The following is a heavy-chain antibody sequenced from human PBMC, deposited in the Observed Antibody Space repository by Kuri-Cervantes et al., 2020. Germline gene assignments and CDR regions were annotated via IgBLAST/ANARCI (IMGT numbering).Heavy chain of an antibody. Sequence: GSLRLSCTVSGGSISSSSYYWGWIRQPPGKGLEWIGSIYYSGSTYYNPSIKSRVTISVDTSKNQFSLKLSSVTAADTAVYYCARGGLWFDYWGQGTLVTVSS. CDR1: GGSISSSSYY. CDR3: ARGGLWFDY. J-gene: IGHJ5*01. V-gene: IGHV4-39*01. CDR2: IYYSGST.